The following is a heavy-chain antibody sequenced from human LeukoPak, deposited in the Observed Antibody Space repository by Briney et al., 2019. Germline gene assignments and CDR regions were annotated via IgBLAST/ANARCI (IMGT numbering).Heavy chain of an antibody. CDR2: IYYSGST. D-gene: IGHD3-3*01. Sequence: SETLSLTCTVSGGSISSYYWSWIRQPPGKGLEWIGYIYYSGSTNYNPSLKCRVTISVDTSKNQFSLKLSSVTAADTAVYYCARRGFLEWSPALYYYYYYMDVWGKGTTVTVSS. CDR3: ARRGFLEWSPALYYYYYYMDV. V-gene: IGHV4-59*08. CDR1: GGSISSYY. J-gene: IGHJ6*03.